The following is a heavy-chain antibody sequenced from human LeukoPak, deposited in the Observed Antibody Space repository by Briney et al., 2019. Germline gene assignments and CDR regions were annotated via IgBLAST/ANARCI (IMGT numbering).Heavy chain of an antibody. V-gene: IGHV1-2*06. CDR2: INPKSGGT. CDR1: GYTFTDYY. CDR3: AREGESYYGSDVPFDY. J-gene: IGHJ4*02. D-gene: IGHD3-22*01. Sequence: ASVKVSCKASGYTFTDYYLHWVRQAPGQGLEWMGRINPKSGGTNYAQNLQGRVTMTRDTSINTAYMELTSDDTAVYYCAREGESYYGSDVPFDYWGQGTLVTVSS.